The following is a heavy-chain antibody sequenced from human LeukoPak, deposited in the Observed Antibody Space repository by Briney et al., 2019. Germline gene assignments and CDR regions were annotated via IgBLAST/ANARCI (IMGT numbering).Heavy chain of an antibody. CDR2: INAGNGNT. V-gene: IGHV1-3*01. Sequence: GSVKVSCKASGYTFTSYAMHWVRQAPGQRLEWMGWINAGNGNTKYSQKFQGRVTITRDTSASTAYMELSSLRSEDTAVYYCARLTVTTRSFDYWGQGTLVTVSS. CDR3: ARLTVTTRSFDY. J-gene: IGHJ4*02. D-gene: IGHD4-17*01. CDR1: GYTFTSYA.